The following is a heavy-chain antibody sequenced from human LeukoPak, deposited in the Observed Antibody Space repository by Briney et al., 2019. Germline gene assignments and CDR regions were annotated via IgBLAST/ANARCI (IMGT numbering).Heavy chain of an antibody. D-gene: IGHD3-3*01. Sequence: SETLSLTCAVYGGSFNGYYWTWIRQSPEKGLEWIGEIDHSGITNYNPSLKSRVTISIDPSKNQFSLKVNFVTAADTALYYCARHWSDGPHNVWSRGTTVTISS. J-gene: IGHJ6*04. V-gene: IGHV4-34*01. CDR3: ARHWSDGPHNV. CDR1: GGSFNGYY. CDR2: IDHSGIT.